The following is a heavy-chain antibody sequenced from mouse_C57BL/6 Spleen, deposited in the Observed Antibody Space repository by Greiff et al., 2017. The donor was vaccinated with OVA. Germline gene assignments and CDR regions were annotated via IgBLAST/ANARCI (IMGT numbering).Heavy chain of an antibody. D-gene: IGHD2-10*01. Sequence: VQLQQSGAELVRPGASVTLSCTASGYTFTDYEMHWVKQTPVHGLEWIGAIDPETGGTAYNQKFKGKAILTADKSSSTAYMELRSLTSEDSAVYYCTRSPGLLRVQGYFDGWGTVATVTV. J-gene: IGHJ1*03. V-gene: IGHV1-15*01. CDR2: IDPETGGT. CDR3: TRSPGLLRVQGYFDG. CDR1: GYTFTDYE.